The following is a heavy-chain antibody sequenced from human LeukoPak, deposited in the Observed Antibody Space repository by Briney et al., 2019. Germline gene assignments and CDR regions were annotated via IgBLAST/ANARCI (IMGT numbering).Heavy chain of an antibody. CDR1: GYTFTSYD. CDR2: MNPNSGNT. D-gene: IGHD4-23*01. J-gene: IGHJ3*02. Sequence: ASVKVSCKASGYTFTSYDINWVRQATGQGLEWMGWMNPNSGNTGYAQKFQGRVTMTRNTSISTAYMEVSSLRSEDTVVYYCARGWLRWGAFDIWGQGTMVTVSS. CDR3: ARGWLRWGAFDI. V-gene: IGHV1-8*01.